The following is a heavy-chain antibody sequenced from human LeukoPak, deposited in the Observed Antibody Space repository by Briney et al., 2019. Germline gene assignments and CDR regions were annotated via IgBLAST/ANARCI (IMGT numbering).Heavy chain of an antibody. CDR2: IYYSGST. CDR3: ARRFGSGYFDY. CDR1: GGSISSSSYY. J-gene: IGHJ4*02. V-gene: IGHV4-39*01. D-gene: IGHD3-10*01. Sequence: PSETLSLTCTVSGGSISSSSYYWGWIRQPPGKGLEWIGSIYYSGSTYYNPSLKSRVTISVDTSKNQFSLKLSSVTAADTAVYYCARRFGSGYFDYWGQGTLVTVSS.